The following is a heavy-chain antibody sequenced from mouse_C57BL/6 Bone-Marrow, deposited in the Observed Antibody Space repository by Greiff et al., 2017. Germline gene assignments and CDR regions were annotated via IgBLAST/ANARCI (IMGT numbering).Heavy chain of an antibody. D-gene: IGHD2-4*01. V-gene: IGHV1-81*01. J-gene: IGHJ3*01. Sequence: QVQLKESGAELARPGASVKLSCKASGYTFTSYGISWAKQRTGQGLEWIGEIYPRSGNTYYNEKFKGKATLTADKSSSTAYMELRSLTSEDSAVYFCARKDYDWAYWGQGTLVTVSA. CDR2: IYPRSGNT. CDR1: GYTFTSYG. CDR3: ARKDYDWAY.